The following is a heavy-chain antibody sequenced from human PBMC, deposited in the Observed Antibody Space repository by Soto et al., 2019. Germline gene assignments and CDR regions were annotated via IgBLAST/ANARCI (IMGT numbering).Heavy chain of an antibody. Sequence: SETLSLTCTVSGGSITNSNWWSWVRLPPAKGLEWIGDIYHAGSTKYNPSLERRVTMSVDTSKNQFGLTLTSVTAADTAVYFCARGPPIVGNTRPLESWGQGTLVTVSS. CDR1: GGSITNSNW. CDR3: ARGPPIVGNTRPLES. J-gene: IGHJ4*02. CDR2: IYHAGST. D-gene: IGHD1-26*01. V-gene: IGHV4-4*02.